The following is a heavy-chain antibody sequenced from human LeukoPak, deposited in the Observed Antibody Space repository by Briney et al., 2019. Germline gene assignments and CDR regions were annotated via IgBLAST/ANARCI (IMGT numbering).Heavy chain of an antibody. CDR3: AGVGSRIAAAGTDY. CDR1: GYTFTSYY. J-gene: IGHJ4*02. Sequence: ASVKVSCKASGYTFTSYYMHWVRQAPGQGLEWMGIINPSGGSTSHAQKFQGRVTMTRGTSTSTVYMELSSLRSEDTAVYYCAGVGSRIAAAGTDYWGQGTLVTVSS. V-gene: IGHV1-46*01. CDR2: INPSGGST. D-gene: IGHD6-13*01.